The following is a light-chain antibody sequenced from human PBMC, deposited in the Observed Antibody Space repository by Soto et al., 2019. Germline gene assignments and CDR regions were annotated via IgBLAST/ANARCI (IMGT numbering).Light chain of an antibody. J-gene: IGKJ2*01. V-gene: IGKV3-20*01. CDR2: GAS. CDR3: QQYCSSPF. Sequence: EIVLTQSPGTLSLSPGERATLSCRASQSVSSSYLAWYQQKPGQAPRLLIYGASSRATGIPDRFSGSGSGTDFTLTISRLEPEDCAVYYCQQYCSSPFFGQGTKLEIK. CDR1: QSVSSSY.